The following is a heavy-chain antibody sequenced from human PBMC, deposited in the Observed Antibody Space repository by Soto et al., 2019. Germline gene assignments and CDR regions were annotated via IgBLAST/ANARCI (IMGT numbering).Heavy chain of an antibody. CDR3: ARLYYGVPWGLDY. CDR1: GYTFTSYA. D-gene: IGHD4-17*01. J-gene: IGHJ4*02. CDR2: INAGDGNT. V-gene: IGHV1-3*01. Sequence: GASVKVSCKASGYTFTSYAMHWVRQAPGQRLEWMGWINAGDGNTKYSQKFQGRVTITRDTSASTAYMELSSLRSEDTAVYYCARLYYGVPWGLDYWGQGTLVTVSS.